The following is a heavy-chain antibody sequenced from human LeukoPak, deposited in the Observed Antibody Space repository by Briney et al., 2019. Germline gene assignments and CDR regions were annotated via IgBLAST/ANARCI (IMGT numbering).Heavy chain of an antibody. J-gene: IGHJ6*02. Sequence: PGGSLRLSCAASGFTFSSFVMHWVRQAPGKGLEWVAVIWYDGSNKYYADSVKGRFTISRDNSKNTPYLQMNSLRAEDTAVYYCARDSGVHYYGMDVWGQGTTVTVSS. CDR2: IWYDGSNK. V-gene: IGHV3-33*01. CDR3: ARDSGVHYYGMDV. D-gene: IGHD2-8*01. CDR1: GFTFSSFV.